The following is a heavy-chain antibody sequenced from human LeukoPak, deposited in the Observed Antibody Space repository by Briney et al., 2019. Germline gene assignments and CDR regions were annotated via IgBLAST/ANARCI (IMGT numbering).Heavy chain of an antibody. CDR3: ARLGWSLNGWHGYFFDY. J-gene: IGHJ4*02. V-gene: IGHV1-18*01. Sequence: ASVQVSCKASGYTFDSFGVSWVRQAPGQGPEWMGSMSADNGDTTYAQKFQDRVTMTRDRSTSTASMEVRGLTSADTAVYYCARLGWSLNGWHGYFFDYWGQGTLVTVSS. D-gene: IGHD6-13*01. CDR2: MSADNGDT. CDR1: GYTFDSFG.